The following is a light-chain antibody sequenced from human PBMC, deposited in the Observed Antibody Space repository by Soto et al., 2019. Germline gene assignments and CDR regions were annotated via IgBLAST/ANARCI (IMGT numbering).Light chain of an antibody. V-gene: IGKV1-5*03. CDR1: QSISSW. Sequence: DIQMTQSPSTLSASVGDRVTITCRASQSISSWLAWYQQKPGKAPKLLIYKASSLESGVPSRFSGSGSGTEFTLTISSLQPDDFATYYCQQYNSYLCTFGQGTKVDNK. CDR3: QQYNSYLCT. J-gene: IGKJ1*01. CDR2: KAS.